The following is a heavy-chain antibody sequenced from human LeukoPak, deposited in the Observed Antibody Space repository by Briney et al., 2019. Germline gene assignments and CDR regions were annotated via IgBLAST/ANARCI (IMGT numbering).Heavy chain of an antibody. CDR1: GGSISSYY. V-gene: IGHV4-59*01. D-gene: IGHD4-17*01. CDR3: ARPDHDYGDYVGWFDP. Sequence: SETLSLTCTVSGGSISSYYWSWIRQPPGKGLEWIGYIYYSGSTNYNPSLKSRVTISVDTSKNQFSLKLSSVTAADTAVYYCARPDHDYGDYVGWFDPWGQGTLVTVSS. CDR2: IYYSGST. J-gene: IGHJ5*02.